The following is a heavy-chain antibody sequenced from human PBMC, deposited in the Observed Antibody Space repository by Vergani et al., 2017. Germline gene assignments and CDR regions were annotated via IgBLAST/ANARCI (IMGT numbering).Heavy chain of an antibody. CDR2: ISGSGGNT. Sequence: EVQLLEPGGGLVQPGGSLSLSCAALGFPSSTHAMSWVRQVPGKGLEWVSGISGSGGNTYHANSVKGRFTISRDNSKNTLYLQMNSLRADETAVYYCAKGVYCSSTSCYEGRGYYYGMGVWGQGTTVTFSS. CDR3: AKGVYCSSTSCYEGRGYYYGMGV. V-gene: IGHV3-23*01. D-gene: IGHD2-2*01. J-gene: IGHJ6*02. CDR1: GFPSSTHA.